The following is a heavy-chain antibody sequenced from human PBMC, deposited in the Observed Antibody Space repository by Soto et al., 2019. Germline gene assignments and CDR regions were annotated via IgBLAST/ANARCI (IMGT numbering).Heavy chain of an antibody. CDR2: IYPGDSDS. CDR3: ARRAFSSGPFDF. Sequence: DVLLVQSGTEVKKPGESLKISCQGSGYNFRNYWIAWVRQLPGKGLAWMGMIYPGDSDSRYNPSVQGRVAFSADTAINTPYLQLSSPQASDTAKYYCARRAFSSGPFDFWGQGTLVSVS. CDR1: GYNFRNYW. J-gene: IGHJ4*02. V-gene: IGHV5-51*01. D-gene: IGHD3-22*01.